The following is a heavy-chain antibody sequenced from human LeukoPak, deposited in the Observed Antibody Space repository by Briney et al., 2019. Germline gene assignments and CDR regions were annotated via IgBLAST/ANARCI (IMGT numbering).Heavy chain of an antibody. CDR1: GFTFDDYA. CDR3: AKDQYPLRYFDWLSPFDP. D-gene: IGHD3-9*01. J-gene: IGHJ5*02. CDR2: ISWNSGSI. V-gene: IGHV3-9*01. Sequence: PGGSPRLSCAASGFTFDDYAMRWVRQAPGKGLEWVSGISWNSGSIGYADSVKGRFTISRDNAKNSLYLQMNSLRAEDTALYYCAKDQYPLRYFDWLSPFDPWGQGTLVTVSS.